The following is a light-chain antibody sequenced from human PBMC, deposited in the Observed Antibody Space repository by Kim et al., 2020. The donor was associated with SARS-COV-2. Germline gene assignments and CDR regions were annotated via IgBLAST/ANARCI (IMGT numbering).Light chain of an antibody. V-gene: IGKV3-11*01. Sequence: SPGERATLSCRASQSIDSYLAWYQQRPGQPPRLLIDDASNRATGIPARFSGSGSGTDFTLSISSLEPEDFAVYYCQQRTTWPPWTFGQGTKVDIK. CDR3: QQRTTWPPWT. CDR1: QSIDSY. CDR2: DAS. J-gene: IGKJ1*01.